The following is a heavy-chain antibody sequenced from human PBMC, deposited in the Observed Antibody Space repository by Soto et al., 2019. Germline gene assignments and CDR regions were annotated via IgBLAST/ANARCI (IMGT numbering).Heavy chain of an antibody. J-gene: IGHJ4*02. CDR3: AKAAGSDYYPVDY. D-gene: IGHD3-22*01. V-gene: IGHV3-23*01. Sequence: LRLSCAASGFTFSSYAMSWFRQAPGKGLEWVSSISVSGGSTYYADSVKGRFTISRDNSKSTLFLHMNSLRAEATAVHYCAKAAGSDYYPVDYWGQGTLVTVSS. CDR2: ISVSGGST. CDR1: GFTFSSYA.